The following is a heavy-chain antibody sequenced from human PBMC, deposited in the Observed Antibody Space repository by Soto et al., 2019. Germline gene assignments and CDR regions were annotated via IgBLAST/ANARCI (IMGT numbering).Heavy chain of an antibody. CDR1: GYTFTSYD. J-gene: IGHJ5*02. CDR3: VRMRFGESNRPTNWFDP. D-gene: IGHD3-10*01. CDR2: MNPNSGHT. V-gene: IGHV1-8*01. Sequence: QVQLVQSGAEVKKPGASVKVSCKASGYTFTSYDIKWVRQATGQGLEWMGWMNPNSGHTGYAQKFQGRVTMTMNTSISTAYMELSSLTSEDTAVYYCVRMRFGESNRPTNWFDPWGQGTLVTVSS.